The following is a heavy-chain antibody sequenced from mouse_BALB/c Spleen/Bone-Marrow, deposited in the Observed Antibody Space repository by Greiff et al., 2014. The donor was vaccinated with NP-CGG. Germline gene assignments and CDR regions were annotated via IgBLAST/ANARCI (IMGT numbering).Heavy chain of an antibody. D-gene: IGHD2-14*01. Sequence: VQLVESGPEVVRPGVSVKISCKGSGYTFTDYAMHWVKQSHAKSLEWIGVISTYNGNTNYNQKFKGKATMTVDISSSTAYMELARLTSEGSAIYYCAREVRAPWYAMDYWGQGTSVTVSS. CDR3: AREVRAPWYAMDY. CDR1: GYTFTDYA. CDR2: ISTYNGNT. J-gene: IGHJ4*01. V-gene: IGHV1-67*01.